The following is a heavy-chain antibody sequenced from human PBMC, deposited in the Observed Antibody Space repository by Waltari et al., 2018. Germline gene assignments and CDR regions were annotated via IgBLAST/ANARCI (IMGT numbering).Heavy chain of an antibody. CDR2: IILIIGTA. CDR3: AYLVGATTGLDY. Sequence: QVQLVQSGAEVKKPGSSVKVSCKASGGTFSSYAISWVRQAPGQGLEWMGRIILIIGTASYEQKFQGRVTNTADKSTSTAYMELSRLRSDDTAVYYCAYLVGATTGLDYWGQGTLVTVSA. CDR1: GGTFSSYA. D-gene: IGHD1-26*01. V-gene: IGHV1-69*08. J-gene: IGHJ4*02.